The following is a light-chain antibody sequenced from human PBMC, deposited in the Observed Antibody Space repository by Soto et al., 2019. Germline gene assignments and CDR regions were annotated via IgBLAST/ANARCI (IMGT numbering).Light chain of an antibody. Sequence: QSALTQPPSASGSPGQSVTISCTGTSSDVGGYNYVSWYQQHPGKAPKLMIYEVSKRPSGVPDRFSGSKSGNTASQTVSGLQAEDEADYYCSSYAGSNNFEVFGGGTKVTVL. CDR2: EVS. J-gene: IGLJ2*01. V-gene: IGLV2-8*01. CDR1: SSDVGGYNY. CDR3: SSYAGSNNFEV.